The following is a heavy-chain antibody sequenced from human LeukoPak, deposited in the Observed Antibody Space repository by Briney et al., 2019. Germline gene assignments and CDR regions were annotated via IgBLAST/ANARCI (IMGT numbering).Heavy chain of an antibody. J-gene: IGHJ4*02. D-gene: IGHD1-26*01. CDR1: GGSFSGYH. Sequence: KTSETLSLTCAVYGGSFSGYHWSWIRQPPGKGLEWIGEINHSGSTNYNPSLKSRVTISVDTSKNQFSLKLSSVTAADTAVYYCARLPSRIVGAKSDWGQGTLVTVSS. CDR2: INHSGST. CDR3: ARLPSRIVGAKSD. V-gene: IGHV4-34*01.